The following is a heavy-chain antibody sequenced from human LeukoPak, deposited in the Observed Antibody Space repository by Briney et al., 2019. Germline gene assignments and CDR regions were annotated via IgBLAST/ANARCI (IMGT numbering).Heavy chain of an antibody. V-gene: IGHV4-38-2*02. Sequence: SETLSLTCTVSGYSISNGYYWGWIRQPPGKGLEWIGSIYHSGSTYYNPSLKSRVTISVDTSKNQFSLKLSSVTAADTAVYYCARVAEERYDFWSGYNFNYYYYMDVWGKGTTVTVSS. CDR3: ARVAEERYDFWSGYNFNYYYYMDV. CDR1: GYSISNGYY. D-gene: IGHD3-3*01. CDR2: IYHSGST. J-gene: IGHJ6*03.